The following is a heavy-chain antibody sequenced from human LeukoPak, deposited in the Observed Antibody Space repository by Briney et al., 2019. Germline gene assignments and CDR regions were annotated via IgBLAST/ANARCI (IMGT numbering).Heavy chain of an antibody. CDR3: VKDVGGSYAFDY. CDR1: GFTFSRYA. D-gene: IGHD1-26*01. V-gene: IGHV3-64D*09. CDR2: INDNGGRT. J-gene: IGHJ4*02. Sequence: SGGSLRLSCSASGFTFSRYAMHWVRQAPGKGLENVSGINDNGGRTHYGDSVKGRFSISRDNSKNTLHLQMSTLRAEDTALYYCVKDVGGSYAFDYWGQGILVTVAS.